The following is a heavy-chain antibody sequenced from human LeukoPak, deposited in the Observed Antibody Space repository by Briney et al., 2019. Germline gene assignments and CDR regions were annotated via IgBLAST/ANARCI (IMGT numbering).Heavy chain of an antibody. J-gene: IGHJ6*03. CDR3: ARESTVTSSHYYYYMDV. V-gene: IGHV4-4*07. Sequence: SETLSLTCTVSGGSISSYYWNWIRQPAGKGLEWIGRIYTSGSTNYNPSLKSRVTISVDTSKNQFSLKLSSVTAADTAVYYCARESTVTSSHYYYYMDVWGKGTTVTVSS. CDR2: IYTSGST. CDR1: GGSISSYY. D-gene: IGHD4-11*01.